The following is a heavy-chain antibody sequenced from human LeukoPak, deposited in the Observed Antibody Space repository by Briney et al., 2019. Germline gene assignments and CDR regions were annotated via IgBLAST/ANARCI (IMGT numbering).Heavy chain of an antibody. J-gene: IGHJ3*02. CDR1: GGSTSSSTYY. CDR3: AREIGDYDSGDAFDI. V-gene: IGHV4-39*07. CDR2: IYYSGNT. D-gene: IGHD5-12*01. Sequence: SETLSLTCTVSGGSTSSSTYYWGWIRQPPGKGLEWIGSIYYSGNTYYNPSLKSRVTISVDTSKNQFSLKLSSVTAADTAVYYCAREIGDYDSGDAFDIWGQGTTVSVLQ.